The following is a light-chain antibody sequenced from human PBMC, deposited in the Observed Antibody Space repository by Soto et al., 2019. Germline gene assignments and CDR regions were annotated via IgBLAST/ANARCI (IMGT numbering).Light chain of an antibody. CDR1: SSDVGGYNY. CDR2: EVS. Sequence: QSVLTQPASVSGSPGQSITISCTGTSSDVGGYNYVSWFQQHPGKAPKLKIYEVSSRPSGVSNRFSGSKSGYTASLTISELQAEDEADYYCTSFTSSSTWVFGGGTK. V-gene: IGLV2-14*03. J-gene: IGLJ3*02. CDR3: TSFTSSSTWV.